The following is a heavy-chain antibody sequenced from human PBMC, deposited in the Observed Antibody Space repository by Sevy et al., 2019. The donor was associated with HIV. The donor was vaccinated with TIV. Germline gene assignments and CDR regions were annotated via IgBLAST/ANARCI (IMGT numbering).Heavy chain of an antibody. V-gene: IGHV3-23*01. Sequence: GGSLRLSCAASEFTFSSHAVSWVRQAPGKGLEWVSTISGNGENTHYADSVRGRFTISRDNFKNTLYLHMSTLRAEDTALYYCAGDGRGTSAFDIWGQGTMVTVSS. J-gene: IGHJ3*02. D-gene: IGHD1-26*01. CDR2: ISGNGENT. CDR1: EFTFSSHA. CDR3: AGDGRGTSAFDI.